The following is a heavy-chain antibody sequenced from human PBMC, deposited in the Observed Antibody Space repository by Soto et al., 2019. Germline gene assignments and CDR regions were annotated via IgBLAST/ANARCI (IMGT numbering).Heavy chain of an antibody. V-gene: IGHV1-2*04. J-gene: IGHJ6*02. D-gene: IGHD6-6*01. CDR1: GYTFTGFY. CDR2: INPNSGGT. Sequence: ASVKVSCKASGYTFTGFYMHWVRQAPGQGLEWMGWINPNSGGTNYAQKFQGWVTMTRDTSISTAYMELSRLRSDDTAVDYCARDGEYSSSSGDDGMDVWGQGTTVTVSS. CDR3: ARDGEYSSSSGDDGMDV.